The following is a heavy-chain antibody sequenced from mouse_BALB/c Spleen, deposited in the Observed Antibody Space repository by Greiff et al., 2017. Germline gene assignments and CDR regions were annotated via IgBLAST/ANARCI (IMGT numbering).Heavy chain of an antibody. J-gene: IGHJ4*01. D-gene: IGHD2-12*01. CDR2: INSNGGST. V-gene: IGHV5-6-3*01. Sequence: EVMLVESGGGLVQPGGSLKLSCAASGFTFSSYGMSWVRQTPDKRLELVATINSNGGSTYYPDSVKGRFTISRDNAKNTLYLQMSSLKSEDTAMYYCARRTYDYYAMDYWGQGTSVTASS. CDR3: ARRTYDYYAMDY. CDR1: GFTFSSYG.